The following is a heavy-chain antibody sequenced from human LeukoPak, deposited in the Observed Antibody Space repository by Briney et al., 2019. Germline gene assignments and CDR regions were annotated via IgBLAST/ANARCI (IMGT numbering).Heavy chain of an antibody. V-gene: IGHV4-4*02. CDR2: IYHSGST. Sequence: SETLSLTCAVSGGSISSSNWWSWVRQPPGKGREWIGEIYHSGSTNYNPSLKSRVTISVDKSKNQFSLKLSSVTAADTAVYYCARNYYDSSGSLLFDYWGQGTLVTVSS. CDR3: ARNYYDSSGSLLFDY. D-gene: IGHD3-22*01. J-gene: IGHJ4*02. CDR1: GGSISSSNW.